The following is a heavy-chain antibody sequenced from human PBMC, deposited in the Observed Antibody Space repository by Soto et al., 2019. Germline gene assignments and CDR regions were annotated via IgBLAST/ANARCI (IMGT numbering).Heavy chain of an antibody. Sequence: QVQLQESGAGLVKPSVTLSLTCAVSGDSIISDKWWSWVRQAPGKGLEWIGEIHHGGNSKYNPSLKSRVIISVDRSKNQFSLNLTSVTDADTAVYYCARGESQQQRDYWGQGTLVTVSS. CDR2: IHHGGNS. D-gene: IGHD6-25*01. CDR3: ARGESQQQRDY. V-gene: IGHV4-4*02. CDR1: GDSIISDKW. J-gene: IGHJ4*02.